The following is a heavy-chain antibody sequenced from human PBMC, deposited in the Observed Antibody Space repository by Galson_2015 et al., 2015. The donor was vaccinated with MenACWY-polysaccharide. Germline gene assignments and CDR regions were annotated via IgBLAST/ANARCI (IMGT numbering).Heavy chain of an antibody. CDR3: ARAGAKYIRGGNCFFNWFDP. CDR1: GFTFSSYW. D-gene: IGHD2-15*01. CDR2: TNGDGGAT. V-gene: IGHV3-74*01. J-gene: IGHJ5*02. Sequence: SLRLSCAASGFTFSSYWMHWVRQAPGKGLVWVSRTNGDGGATDYADSVKGRFTISRDNAKNTLYLQMNSLRAEDTAVYYCARAGAKYIRGGNCFFNWFDPWGQGTLVTVSS.